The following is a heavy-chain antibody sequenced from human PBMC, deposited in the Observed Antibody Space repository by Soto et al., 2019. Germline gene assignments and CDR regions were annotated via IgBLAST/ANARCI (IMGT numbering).Heavy chain of an antibody. J-gene: IGHJ4*02. Sequence: QVQLQESGPGLVKPSGTLSLTCAVSGGSISTSNWWSWVRQPPGKGLEWIGEVYRTGSTNYNPSLAMRVIVSXXXSXXPSTLKLTSVTAADTAVYYCARARATIAAAAIFDCWGQGTLVTVSS. V-gene: IGHV4-4*02. D-gene: IGHD6-13*01. CDR1: GGSISTSNW. CDR3: ARARATIAAAAIFDC. CDR2: VYRTGST.